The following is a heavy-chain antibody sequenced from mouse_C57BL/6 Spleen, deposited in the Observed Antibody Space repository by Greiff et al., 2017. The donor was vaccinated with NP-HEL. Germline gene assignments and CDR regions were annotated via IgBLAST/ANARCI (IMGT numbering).Heavy chain of an antibody. V-gene: IGHV1-76*01. D-gene: IGHD2-1*01. CDR2: IYPGSGNT. CDR1: GYTFTDYY. J-gene: IGHJ4*01. Sequence: QVQLQQSGAELVRPGASVKLSCKASGYTFTDYYINWVKQRPGQGLEWIARIYPGSGNTYYNEKFKGKATLTAEKSSSTAYMQLSSLTSEDSAVYFCARAGKYGNYVAMDYWGQGTSVTVSS. CDR3: ARAGKYGNYVAMDY.